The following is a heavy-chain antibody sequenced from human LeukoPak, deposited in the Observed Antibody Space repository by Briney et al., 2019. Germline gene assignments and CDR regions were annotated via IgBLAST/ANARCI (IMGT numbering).Heavy chain of an antibody. V-gene: IGHV4-59*08. CDR1: GDSIRSYY. Sequence: SETPSLTCTFSGDSIRSYYWSWIRQPPGKGPEWLGYIYYSGTTNYNPSLKSRLTMSLDTSKKHLSLRLTSVSAADTAVYYCARHLRSFPDYWGQGTLVTVSS. CDR3: ARHLRSFPDY. D-gene: IGHD3-3*02. CDR2: IYYSGTT. J-gene: IGHJ4*02.